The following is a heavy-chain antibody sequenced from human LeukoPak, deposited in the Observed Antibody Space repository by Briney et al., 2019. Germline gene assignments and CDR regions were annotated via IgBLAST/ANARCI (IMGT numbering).Heavy chain of an antibody. D-gene: IGHD6-13*01. V-gene: IGHV4-30-4*08. CDR3: ARGGGSSWYPSLFDY. Sequence: SETLSLTCTVSGGSISSGYYYWSWLRQPPGKGLEWIGYIYYSRSTYYNPSLKSRVTISVDTSKNQFSLKLSSVTAADTAVYYCARGGGSSWYPSLFDYWGQGTLVTVSS. CDR1: GGSISSGYYY. CDR2: IYYSRST. J-gene: IGHJ4*02.